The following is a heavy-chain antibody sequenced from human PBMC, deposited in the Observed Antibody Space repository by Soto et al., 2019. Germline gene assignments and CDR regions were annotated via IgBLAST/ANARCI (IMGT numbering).Heavy chain of an antibody. Sequence: EVQLVETGGGLIQPGGSLSLSCAASGLAVTSNYMSWVRQAPGKGLEWVSIVYSSGTTYYADSVKGRFTFSRDKSKNTIYHQMRNLRAEETAVYYCASVDTYDYYYSMDVWGQGTTVTVSS. V-gene: IGHV3-53*02. CDR1: GLAVTSNY. CDR3: ASVDTYDYYYSMDV. CDR2: VYSSGTT. J-gene: IGHJ6*02. D-gene: IGHD5-18*01.